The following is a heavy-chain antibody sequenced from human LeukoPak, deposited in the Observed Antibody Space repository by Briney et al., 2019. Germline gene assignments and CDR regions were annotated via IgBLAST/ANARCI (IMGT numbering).Heavy chain of an antibody. V-gene: IGHV3-23*01. J-gene: IGHJ2*01. CDR3: TTGVHTGSRRYFDL. D-gene: IGHD3-10*01. CDR1: GFTFSSYA. Sequence: GGSLRLSCAASGFTFSSYAMSWVRQAPGKGLEWVSAISGSGGSTYYADSVKGRFTISRDNSKNTLYLQMNSLKSEDTAVYYCTTGVHTGSRRYFDLWGRGNLVTVSS. CDR2: ISGSGGST.